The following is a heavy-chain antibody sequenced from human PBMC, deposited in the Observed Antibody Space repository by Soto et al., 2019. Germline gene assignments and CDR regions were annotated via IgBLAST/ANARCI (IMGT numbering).Heavy chain of an antibody. V-gene: IGHV4-31*03. CDR1: GGSVSSGGYY. J-gene: IGHJ4*01. Sequence: PSETLSLTYTVSGGSVSSGGYYWSWIREHPGKGLEWVGYIYYSGSTYYNPSLKSRVTISVHTSKNQFSLKLSSATAAETAVYFCARELDYWGHGTLVTVSS. CDR2: IYYSGST. CDR3: ARELDY.